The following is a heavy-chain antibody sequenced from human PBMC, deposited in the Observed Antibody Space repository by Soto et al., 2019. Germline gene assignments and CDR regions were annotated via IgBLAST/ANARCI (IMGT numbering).Heavy chain of an antibody. D-gene: IGHD6-13*01. CDR2: ISSSSSYI. Sequence: EVQLVESGGGLVKPGGSLRLSCAASGFTFSSYSMNWVRQAPGKGLEWVSSISSSSSYIYYADSVKGRSTISRDNAKNSRYLQMNSLRAEDTAVYYCAREPVYSSSWVDFWGQGTLVTVSS. CDR3: AREPVYSSSWVDF. J-gene: IGHJ5*01. V-gene: IGHV3-21*01. CDR1: GFTFSSYS.